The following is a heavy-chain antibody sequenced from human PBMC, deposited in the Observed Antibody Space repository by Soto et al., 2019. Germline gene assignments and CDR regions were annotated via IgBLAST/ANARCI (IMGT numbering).Heavy chain of an antibody. J-gene: IGHJ3*02. V-gene: IGHV3-74*01. CDR2: INSDGSST. Sequence: EVQLVESGGGLVQPGGSLRLSCAASGFTFSSYWMHWVRQAPGKGLVWVSRINSDGSSTSYADSVKGRFTISRDNAKNTLYLQMNSLRAEDTAVYYCARDATTVTTSGVFDIWGQGTMVTVSS. CDR1: GFTFSSYW. CDR3: ARDATTVTTSGVFDI. D-gene: IGHD4-17*01.